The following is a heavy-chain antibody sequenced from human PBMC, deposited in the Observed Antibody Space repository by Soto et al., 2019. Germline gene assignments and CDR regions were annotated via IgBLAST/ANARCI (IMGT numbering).Heavy chain of an antibody. CDR2: ISSSSSYI. CDR1: GFKFSQYG. V-gene: IGHV3-21*01. Sequence: GGSLRLSCAASGFKFSQYGIHWVRQAPGKGLEWVSSISSSSSYIYYADSVKGRFTISRDNAKNSLYLQMNSLRAEDTAVYYCARGPSGYWGQGTLVTVSS. J-gene: IGHJ4*02. CDR3: ARGPSGY.